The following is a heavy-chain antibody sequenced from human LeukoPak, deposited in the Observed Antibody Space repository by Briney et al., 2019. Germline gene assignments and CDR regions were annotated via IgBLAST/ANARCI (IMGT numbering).Heavy chain of an antibody. CDR1: GYTFTGYY. D-gene: IGHD2-2*01. Sequence: ASVKVSCKASGYTFTGYYMHWGRQAPGQGLGWMGWIKPNNGGTNYAQKLQGRVTMTRDTSISTAYMELSRLRSDDTAVYYCARARGDIVVVPAAIWFDPWGQGTLVTVSS. J-gene: IGHJ5*02. CDR2: IKPNNGGT. CDR3: ARARGDIVVVPAAIWFDP. V-gene: IGHV1-2*02.